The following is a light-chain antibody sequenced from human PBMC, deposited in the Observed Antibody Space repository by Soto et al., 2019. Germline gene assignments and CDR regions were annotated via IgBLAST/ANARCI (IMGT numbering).Light chain of an antibody. CDR1: QGVSKW. Sequence: DIQLTQSPSSLAASVGDRVTITCRASQGVSKWLAWYQQKPGKAPILLIHGASNLQTGVPSRFSGSGSGTDFVLTITSLQPEDIATYFFQQANSSPLTLGQGTGLDIK. CDR2: GAS. V-gene: IGKV1-12*01. CDR3: QQANSSPLT. J-gene: IGKJ5*01.